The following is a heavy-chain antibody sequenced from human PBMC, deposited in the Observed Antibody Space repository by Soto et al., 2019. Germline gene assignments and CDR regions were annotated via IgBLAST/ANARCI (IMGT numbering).Heavy chain of an antibody. J-gene: IGHJ4*01. V-gene: IGHV4-30-2*01. CDR2: IPHTGRP. CDR1: GASISSDGYS. Sequence: SETLSLTCAVSGASISSDGYSWSWIRQPPGKGLEWMGYIPHTGRPSSPPSLKSRVTISVDRSKNQFSLRLSSVTAEEKAVYYCVRQIVEVQQFDQWGKGSLVTVSS. CDR3: VRQIVEVQQFDQ. D-gene: IGHD2-15*01.